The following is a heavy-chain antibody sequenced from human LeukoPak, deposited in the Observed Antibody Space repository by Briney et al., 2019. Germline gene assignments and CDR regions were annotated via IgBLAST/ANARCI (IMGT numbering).Heavy chain of an antibody. CDR3: AREASEPSYGDYRLFTSHPPTYFDY. D-gene: IGHD4-17*01. J-gene: IGHJ4*02. CDR2: IIPIFGTA. Sequence: ASVKVSCKASGGTSSSYAISWVRQAPGQGLEWMGGIIPIFGTANYAQKFQGRVTITADESTSTAYMELSSLRSEDTAVYYCAREASEPSYGDYRLFTSHPPTYFDYWGREPWSPSPQ. CDR1: GGTSSSYA. V-gene: IGHV1-69*13.